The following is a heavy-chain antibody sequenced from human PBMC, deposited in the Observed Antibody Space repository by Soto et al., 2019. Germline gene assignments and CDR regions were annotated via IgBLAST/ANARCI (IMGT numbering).Heavy chain of an antibody. V-gene: IGHV1-18*01. CDR2: ISAYNGDT. Sequence: QAQLVQSGGEVKKPGASVKVSCRASGYTFTSYVYAWLRQAPGQGLEWMGWISAYNGDTNYAQKFQDRVTLTTDTSTTTAHMELRNLGSDDTAVYYCARSGAYCTSITCLFDSFWGLGTLVTVSS. CDR1: GYTFTSYV. J-gene: IGHJ4*02. D-gene: IGHD2-8*01. CDR3: ARSGAYCTSITCLFDSF.